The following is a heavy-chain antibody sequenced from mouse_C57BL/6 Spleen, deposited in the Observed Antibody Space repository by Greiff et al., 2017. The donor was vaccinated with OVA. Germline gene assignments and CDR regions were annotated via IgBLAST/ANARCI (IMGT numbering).Heavy chain of an antibody. CDR2: ISSGSSSI. J-gene: IGHJ1*03. Sequence: EVKLVESGGGLVKPGGSLKLSCAASGFTFSDYGMHWVRQAPEKGLEWVAYISSGSSSIYYADTVKGRFTISRDNAKNTLFLQMTSLRSEDTAMYYCARGGICGSRYYDVWGTGTTVTVSS. V-gene: IGHV5-17*01. CDR3: ARGGICGSRYYDV. D-gene: IGHD1-1*01. CDR1: GFTFSDYG.